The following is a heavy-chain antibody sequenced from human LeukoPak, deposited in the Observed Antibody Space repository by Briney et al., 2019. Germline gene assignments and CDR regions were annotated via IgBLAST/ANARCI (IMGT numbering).Heavy chain of an antibody. Sequence: SVKVSCKASGGTFSSYAISWVRQAPGQGLEWMGGIIPIFGTANYAQKFQGRVTITADESTSTAYMELSSLRSEDTALYYCVKMGGYCSTTNCWGGWGQGTLVTVSS. V-gene: IGHV1-69*01. D-gene: IGHD2-2*01. J-gene: IGHJ4*02. CDR3: VKMGGYCSTTNCWGG. CDR2: IIPIFGTA. CDR1: GGTFSSYA.